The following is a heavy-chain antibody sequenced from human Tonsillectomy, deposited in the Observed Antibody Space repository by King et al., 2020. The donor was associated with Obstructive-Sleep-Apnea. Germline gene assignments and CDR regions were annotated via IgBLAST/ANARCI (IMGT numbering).Heavy chain of an antibody. CDR1: GFTFSNAW. J-gene: IGHJ4*02. D-gene: IGHD2-2*01. V-gene: IGHV3-15*01. Sequence: VQLVESGGGLVKPGGSLRLSCAASGFTFSNAWMSWVRQAPGKGLEWVGRIKSKADGGTTDYAAPVKGRFPISRDDSKNTLYLQMNSLKTEDTAVYYCTTVGPPYIVVVPAAIYYWGQGTLVTVSS. CDR2: IKSKADGGTT. CDR3: TTVGPPYIVVVPAAIYY.